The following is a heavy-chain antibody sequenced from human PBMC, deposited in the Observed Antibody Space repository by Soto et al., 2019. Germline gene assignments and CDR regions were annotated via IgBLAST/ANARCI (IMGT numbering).Heavy chain of an antibody. CDR2: INHSGST. Sequence: SETLSLTCAVYGGSFSGYYWSWIRQPPGKGLEWIGEINHSGSTNYNPSLKSRVTISVDTSKNQFSLKLSSVTAADSAVFFCVRVAIFGVVMPRWFDPWGQGTLVTVSS. CDR3: VRVAIFGVVMPRWFDP. CDR1: GGSFSGYY. J-gene: IGHJ5*02. V-gene: IGHV4-34*01. D-gene: IGHD3-3*01.